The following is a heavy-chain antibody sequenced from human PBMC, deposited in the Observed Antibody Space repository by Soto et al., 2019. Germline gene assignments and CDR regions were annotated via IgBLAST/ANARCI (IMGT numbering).Heavy chain of an antibody. J-gene: IGHJ5*02. V-gene: IGHV1-69*15. CDR1: GGTFSNYA. CDR3: AKDGGADGYFGNWLDP. CDR2: IIPIFGTT. D-gene: IGHD5-12*01. Sequence: QVHLVQSGAEVKKPGSSVNVSCKASGGTFSNYAITWVRQAPGQGLEWVGRIIPIFGTTNVAQKFQGRVTITPXXXTXTAYMELSGLRSDDTAVYYCAKDGGADGYFGNWLDPWGQGTLVTVSS.